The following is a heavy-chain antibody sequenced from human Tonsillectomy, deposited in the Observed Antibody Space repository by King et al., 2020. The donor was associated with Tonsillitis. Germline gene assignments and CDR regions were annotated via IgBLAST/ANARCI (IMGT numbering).Heavy chain of an antibody. Sequence: VQLVESGGGVVQPGRSLRLSCAASGFTFSNFGMHWVRQAPGEGLDCVAVIWYDGGNKYYADSVKGRVTVSRDNSKNTLFLQMNSLRAEDTAVYYCARALGSSGYALDYWGQGTLVTVSS. CDR2: IWYDGGNK. V-gene: IGHV3-33*08. CDR3: ARALGSSGYALDY. CDR1: GFTFSNFG. D-gene: IGHD3-22*01. J-gene: IGHJ4*02.